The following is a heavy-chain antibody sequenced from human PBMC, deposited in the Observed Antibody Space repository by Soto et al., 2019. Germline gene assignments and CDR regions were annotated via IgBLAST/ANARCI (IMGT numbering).Heavy chain of an antibody. CDR2: INPKSGST. V-gene: IGHV1-2*04. Sequence: ASVKVSCKASGYTFTGYYIHWVRQAPGQGLEWMGWINPKSGSTNYAQKLQGWVTMTRDTSITTAYMELRSLRSDDTAVYYCARRWTTGEIDYWGQGTLVTVSS. CDR3: ARRWTTGEIDY. CDR1: GYTFTGYY. D-gene: IGHD4-17*01. J-gene: IGHJ4*02.